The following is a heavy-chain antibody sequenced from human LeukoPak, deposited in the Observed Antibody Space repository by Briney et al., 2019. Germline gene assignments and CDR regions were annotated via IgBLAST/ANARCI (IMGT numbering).Heavy chain of an antibody. CDR3: ATDILFLTARVEGFFDL. CDR2: ILRNGVGWTT. Sequence: PGGSLRLSCSASGFSATGFTFNTAWMRWVRQAPGKGLVWVGRILRNGVGWTTDSAAPVRGRFTISSDDSGDRLFLDMNSMKTDETARYYWATDILFLTARVEGFFDLWGRGTLVTV. V-gene: IGHV3-15*01. J-gene: IGHJ2*01. D-gene: IGHD2-21*02. CDR1: GFSATGFTFNTAW.